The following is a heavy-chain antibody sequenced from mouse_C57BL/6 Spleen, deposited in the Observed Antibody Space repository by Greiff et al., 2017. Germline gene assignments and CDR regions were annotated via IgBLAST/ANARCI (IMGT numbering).Heavy chain of an antibody. Sequence: VKLQESGAELVRPGTSVKVSCKASGYAFTNYLIEWVKQRPGQGLEWIGVINPGSGGTNYNEKFKGKATLTADKSSSTAYMQLSSLTSEDSAVYFCARGGVYDYDGDYWGQGTTLTVSS. V-gene: IGHV1-54*01. CDR2: INPGSGGT. CDR3: ARGGVYDYDGDY. CDR1: GYAFTNYL. J-gene: IGHJ2*01. D-gene: IGHD2-4*01.